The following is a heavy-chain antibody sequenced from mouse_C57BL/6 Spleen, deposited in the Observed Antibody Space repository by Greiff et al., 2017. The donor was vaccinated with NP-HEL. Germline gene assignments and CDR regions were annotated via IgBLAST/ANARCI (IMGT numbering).Heavy chain of an antibody. CDR1: GYSITSGYY. Sequence: EVKLVESGPGLVKPSQSLSLTCSVTGYSITSGYYWNWIRQFPGNKLEWMGYISYDGSNNYNPSLKNRISITRDTSKNQFFLKLNSVTTEDTATYYCARERDYYGSSPWYFDVWGTGTTVTVSS. CDR3: ARERDYYGSSPWYFDV. D-gene: IGHD1-1*01. J-gene: IGHJ1*03. CDR2: ISYDGSN. V-gene: IGHV3-6*01.